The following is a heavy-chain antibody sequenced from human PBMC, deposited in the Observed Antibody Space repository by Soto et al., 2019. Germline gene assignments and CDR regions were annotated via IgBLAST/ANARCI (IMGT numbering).Heavy chain of an antibody. CDR3: ARAGYCSGGSCYSYYMDV. V-gene: IGHV1-3*01. D-gene: IGHD2-15*01. CDR1: GYTFTSYA. J-gene: IGHJ6*03. Sequence: QVQLVQSGAEVKKPGASVKVSCKASGYTFTSYAMHWVRQAPGQRLEWMGWINAGNGNTKYSQKFQGRVTITRDTSASTAYMELSSLRSEDTAVYYCARAGYCSGGSCYSYYMDVWGKGPTVTVSS. CDR2: INAGNGNT.